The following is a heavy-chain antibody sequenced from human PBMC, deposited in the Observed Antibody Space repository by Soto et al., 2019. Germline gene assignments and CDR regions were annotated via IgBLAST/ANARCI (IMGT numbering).Heavy chain of an antibody. D-gene: IGHD4-17*01. CDR3: AREDYGDYSGGFDY. CDR2: IYYSGST. Sequence: SETLSLTCTVLGGSISSYYWSWIRQPPGKGLEWIGYIYYSGSTNYNPSLKSRVTISVDTSKNQFSLKLSSVTAADTAVYYCAREDYGDYSGGFDYWGQGTLVTVSS. V-gene: IGHV4-59*01. CDR1: GGSISSYY. J-gene: IGHJ4*02.